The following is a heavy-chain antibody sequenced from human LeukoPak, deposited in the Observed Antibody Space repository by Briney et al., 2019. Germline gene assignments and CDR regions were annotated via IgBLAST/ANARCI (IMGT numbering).Heavy chain of an antibody. V-gene: IGHV3-7*01. Sequence: GGSLRLSCGASGFTYSSYWMSWVRQAPGKGLEGVANIKHDGSEKYYVDSVKGRFTISRDNAKNSLYLQMNSLRAEDTAVYYCARDRRIVVVTAAGVKDYWGQGTLVTVSS. J-gene: IGHJ4*02. D-gene: IGHD2-2*01. CDR2: IKHDGSEK. CDR3: ARDRRIVVVTAAGVKDY. CDR1: GFTYSSYW.